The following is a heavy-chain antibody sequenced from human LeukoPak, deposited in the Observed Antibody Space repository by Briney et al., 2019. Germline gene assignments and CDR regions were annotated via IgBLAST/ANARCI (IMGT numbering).Heavy chain of an antibody. CDR2: ISGSGGST. Sequence: PGGSLRLSCAASGFTFSSYAMSWVRQAPGKGLEWVSAISGSGGSTYYADSVKGRFSISRDKSKNTLYLQMNSLRAEDTAVYYCAKDKDDGFDIWGQGTMVTVSS. J-gene: IGHJ3*02. CDR3: AKDKDDGFDI. V-gene: IGHV3-23*01. CDR1: GFTFSSYA.